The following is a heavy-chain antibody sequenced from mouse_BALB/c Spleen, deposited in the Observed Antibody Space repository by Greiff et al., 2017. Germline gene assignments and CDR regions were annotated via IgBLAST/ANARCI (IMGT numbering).Heavy chain of an antibody. D-gene: IGHD4-1*01. V-gene: IGHV1-87*01. CDR3: ARVGELGVYYFDY. J-gene: IGHJ2*01. Sequence: QVQLQQSGAELARPGASVKLSCKASGYTFTSYWMQWVKQRPGQGLEWIGAIYPGDGDTRYTQKFKGKATLTADKSSSTAYMQLSSLASEDSAVYYCARVGELGVYYFDYWGQGTTLTVSS. CDR1: GYTFTSYW. CDR2: IYPGDGDT.